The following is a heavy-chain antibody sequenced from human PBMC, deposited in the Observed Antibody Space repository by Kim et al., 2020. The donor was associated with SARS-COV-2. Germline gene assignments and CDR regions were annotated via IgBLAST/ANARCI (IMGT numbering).Heavy chain of an antibody. V-gene: IGHV3-43*01. D-gene: IGHD6-19*01. CDR2: LNWDGSAT. J-gene: IGHJ1*01. Sequence: GGSLRLSCAASGFIFDDYTMHWVRQVPGKSLEWVSALNWDGSATYYADSVKGRFTISRDNRKNSLYLQMNSLRTEDTALYYCGKDKVAGTPEDLQHWGQGTLVTVSS. CDR3: GKDKVAGTPEDLQH. CDR1: GFIFDDYT.